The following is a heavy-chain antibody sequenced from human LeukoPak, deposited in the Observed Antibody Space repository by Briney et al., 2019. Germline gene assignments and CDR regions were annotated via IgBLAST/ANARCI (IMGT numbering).Heavy chain of an antibody. D-gene: IGHD4-17*01. Sequence: GGSLRLSCAASGFTFSSYSMSWVRQAPGKGLEWVSSISSSSTYIYYADSVKGRFTISRDNAKNSLYLQMDSLRAEDTAVYYCARHPTGFPNWFDSWGQGTLVTVSS. CDR3: ARHPTGFPNWFDS. CDR2: ISSSSTYI. CDR1: GFTFSSYS. J-gene: IGHJ5*01. V-gene: IGHV3-21*04.